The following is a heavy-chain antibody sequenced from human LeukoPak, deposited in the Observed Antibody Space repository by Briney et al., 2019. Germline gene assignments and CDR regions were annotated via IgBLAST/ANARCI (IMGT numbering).Heavy chain of an antibody. J-gene: IGHJ4*02. D-gene: IGHD6-13*01. CDR2: TYYRAKWYN. CDR3: ARAGSIAAGGTGYYFDY. CDR1: GYSFSSNSAA. V-gene: IGHV6-1*01. Sequence: SQTLSLTCAISGYSFSSNSAAWNWIRQSPSRGLELLGRTYYRAKWYNDYAVSVKSRITINPDTSKNQFSLQLNSVTPEDTAVYYCARAGSIAAGGTGYYFDYWGQGTLVTVSS.